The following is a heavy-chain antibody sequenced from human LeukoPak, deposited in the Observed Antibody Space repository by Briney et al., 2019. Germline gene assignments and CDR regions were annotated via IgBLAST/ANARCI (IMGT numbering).Heavy chain of an antibody. V-gene: IGHV3-48*02. D-gene: IGHD6-13*01. CDR3: AREDSSSWKLDY. J-gene: IGHJ4*02. Sequence: GGSLRLSCAASGFSLSYYSMNWVRQAPGKGLEWVSYISSSSSTIFYADSVRGRFTISRDSAQNSLHLQMNSLRDEDTAVYYCAREDSSSWKLDYWGQGTLVTVSS. CDR2: ISSSSSTI. CDR1: GFSLSYYS.